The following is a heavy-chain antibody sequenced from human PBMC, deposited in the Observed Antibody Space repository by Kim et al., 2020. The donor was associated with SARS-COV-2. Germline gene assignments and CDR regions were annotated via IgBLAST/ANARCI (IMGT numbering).Heavy chain of an antibody. V-gene: IGHV1-3*01. J-gene: IGHJ3*02. CDR3: ARVVLRYFDWPVGAFDI. D-gene: IGHD3-9*01. CDR1: GYTFTSYA. Sequence: ASVKVSCKASGYTFTSYAMHWVRQAPGQRLEWMGWINAGNGHTKYSQKFQGRVTITRDTSASTAYMELSSLRSEDTAVYYCARVVLRYFDWPVGAFDIWGQRTMVTVSS. CDR2: INAGNGHT.